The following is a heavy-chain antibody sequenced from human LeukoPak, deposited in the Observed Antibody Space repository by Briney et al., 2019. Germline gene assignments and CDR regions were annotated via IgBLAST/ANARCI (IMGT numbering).Heavy chain of an antibody. CDR1: GGTFSSHA. D-gene: IGHD2-2*01. CDR3: ARGLQYQLLKALGYYYMDV. V-gene: IGHV1-69*05. Sequence: SVKVSCKASGGTFSSHAIAWVRQAPGQGPEWMGGIIPISGTANYAQKFQGRVTITTDESTSTAYMELSSLTSDDTAVYYCARGLQYQLLKALGYYYMDVWGEGATVTVSS. J-gene: IGHJ6*03. CDR2: IIPISGTA.